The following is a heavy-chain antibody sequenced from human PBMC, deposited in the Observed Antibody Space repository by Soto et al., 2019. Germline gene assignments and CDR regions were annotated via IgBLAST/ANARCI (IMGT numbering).Heavy chain of an antibody. J-gene: IGHJ6*02. Sequence: SETLSLTCAVSRGSISSGGYSWTWIRQPPGKGLEWIGYIYHSGSTYFNPSLKSRVTISVDRSKNQFSLKLSSVTAADTAVYYCARVPDVWGQGTTVTVSS. CDR3: ARVPDV. CDR1: RGSISSGGYS. V-gene: IGHV4-30-2*01. CDR2: IYHSGST.